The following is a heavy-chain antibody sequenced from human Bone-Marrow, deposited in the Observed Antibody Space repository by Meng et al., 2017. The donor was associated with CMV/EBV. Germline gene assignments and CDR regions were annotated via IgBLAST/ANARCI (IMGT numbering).Heavy chain of an antibody. Sequence: GSLRLSCAVYGGSFSGYYWSWIRQRPGKGLEWSGEINHSGSTNYHPSLKSRVTISVDTSKNQFSLKLSSVTAADTAVYYCARGRRSSGPKDYWGQGTLVTVSS. V-gene: IGHV4-34*01. CDR3: ARGRRSSGPKDY. J-gene: IGHJ4*02. D-gene: IGHD6-19*01. CDR1: GGSFSGYY. CDR2: INHSGST.